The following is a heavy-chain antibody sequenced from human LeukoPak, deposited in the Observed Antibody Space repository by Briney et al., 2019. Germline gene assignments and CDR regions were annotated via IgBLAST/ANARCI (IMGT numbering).Heavy chain of an antibody. CDR3: ARPLDYGDYLGAFDL. Sequence: SETLSPTCAVSGYSNSSGYYWGWIRQPPGKGLEWIGSIYHSGSTYYNPSLKSRVTISVDTSKNQFSLKLSSVTAADTAVYYCARPLDYGDYLGAFDLWGRGTLVTVSS. D-gene: IGHD4-17*01. CDR2: IYHSGST. V-gene: IGHV4-38-2*01. CDR1: GYSNSSGYY. J-gene: IGHJ2*01.